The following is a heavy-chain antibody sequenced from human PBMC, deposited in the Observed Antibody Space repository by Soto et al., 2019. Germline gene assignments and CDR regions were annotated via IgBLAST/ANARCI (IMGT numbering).Heavy chain of an antibody. CDR3: ARQRDYYDSSGDSYFDY. V-gene: IGHV4-59*08. CDR2: IYYSGTT. CDR1: GGSISTFY. J-gene: IGHJ4*02. D-gene: IGHD3-22*01. Sequence: PSETLSLTCTVSGGSISTFYWSWIRQPPGKGLEWIGNIYYSGTTSYNPSLNSRVTISVDTSKNQFSLKLSSVTAADTALYYCARQRDYYDSSGDSYFDYWGQGTLVTVSS.